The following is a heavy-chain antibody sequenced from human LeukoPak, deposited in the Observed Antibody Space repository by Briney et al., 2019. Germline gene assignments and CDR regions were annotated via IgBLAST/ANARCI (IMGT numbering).Heavy chain of an antibody. CDR1: GFTFSSYS. D-gene: IGHD4-17*01. J-gene: IGHJ4*02. CDR2: ISGSSTTI. V-gene: IGHV3-48*02. Sequence: PGESLRLSCAASGFTFSSYSMNWVRQAPWKGLEWVSYISGSSTTIKYPNSVKGRFTISRDNAKNSLYLQMNSLRDEDTAVYYCARSDGASSDYWGQGTLVTVSS. CDR3: ARSDGASSDY.